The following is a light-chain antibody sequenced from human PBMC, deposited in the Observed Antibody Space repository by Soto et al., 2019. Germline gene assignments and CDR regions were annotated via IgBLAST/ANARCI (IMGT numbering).Light chain of an antibody. V-gene: IGKV1-5*01. Sequence: DIQMTQSPSSLAASVGDRVTITCRASQSIGDSLAWYQQKPVKATYLLISDVSSLERGLPSSFSGSGSGTESTLTISRMQPDDFATFYCQQYNGYSRTFGQGTKVDI. J-gene: IGKJ1*01. CDR2: DVS. CDR3: QQYNGYSRT. CDR1: QSIGDS.